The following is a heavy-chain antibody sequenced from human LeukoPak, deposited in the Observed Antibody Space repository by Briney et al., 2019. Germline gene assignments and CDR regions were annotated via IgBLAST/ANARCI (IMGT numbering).Heavy chain of an antibody. Sequence: ASVKVSCKASGYTLTSYDINWVRQATGQGFEWMGWMNPNSGSTGYAQKFQGRVTITRNTSISTAYMELSGLRSEDTAVYYCARGRSTGYPYYFEYWGQGTLVTVSS. V-gene: IGHV1-8*03. CDR1: GYTLTSYD. CDR2: MNPNSGST. J-gene: IGHJ4*02. D-gene: IGHD5-12*01. CDR3: ARGRSTGYPYYFEY.